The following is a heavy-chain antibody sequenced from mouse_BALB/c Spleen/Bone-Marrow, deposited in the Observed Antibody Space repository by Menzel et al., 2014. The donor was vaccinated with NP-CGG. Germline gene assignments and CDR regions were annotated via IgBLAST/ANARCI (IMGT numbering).Heavy chain of an antibody. CDR3: ARSGSSSGYFDY. J-gene: IGHJ2*01. CDR1: GFTFSSFG. D-gene: IGHD1-1*01. CDR2: ISSGSSTI. Sequence: DVNLEVSGGGLVQPGGSRKLSCAASGFTFSSFGMHWVRQAPEKGLEWVAYISSGSSTIYYADTVMGRFTISRDNPKNTLFLQMTSLRSEDTAMYYCARSGSSSGYFDYWGQGTTLTVSS. V-gene: IGHV5-17*02.